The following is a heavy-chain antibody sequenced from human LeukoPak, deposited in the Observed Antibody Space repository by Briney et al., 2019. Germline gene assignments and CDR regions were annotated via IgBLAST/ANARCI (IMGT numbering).Heavy chain of an antibody. Sequence: EPGGSLRLSCAASGFTVSSNYMSWVRQAPGKGLEWVSVIYSSGNTYYADSVKGRFTISRDNSKNTLYLQMNSLRAEDTAVYYCARDPTIAVAGSPWGQGTLVTVSS. J-gene: IGHJ5*02. CDR2: IYSSGNT. V-gene: IGHV3-53*01. CDR3: ARDPTIAVAGSP. CDR1: GFTVSSNY. D-gene: IGHD6-19*01.